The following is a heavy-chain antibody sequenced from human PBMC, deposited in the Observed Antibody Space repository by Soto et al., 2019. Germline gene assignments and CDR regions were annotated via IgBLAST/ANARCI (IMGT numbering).Heavy chain of an antibody. V-gene: IGHV3-53*02. CDR1: GFTVSSNY. Sequence: EVQLVETGGGLIQPGGSLRLSCAASGFTVSSNYMNWVRQAPGKGLEWVSVIYSGGSTYYADSVRGRFTISRDNSKNTLYLQTKSLRAEDTAVYYCARDPPATRHGLDVWGQGTTVTVSS. CDR3: ARDPPATRHGLDV. J-gene: IGHJ6*02. CDR2: IYSGGST.